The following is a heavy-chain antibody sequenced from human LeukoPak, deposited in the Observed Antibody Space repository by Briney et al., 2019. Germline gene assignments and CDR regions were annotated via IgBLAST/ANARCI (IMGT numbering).Heavy chain of an antibody. Sequence: ASVKVSCKASGYTFTGYCMHWVRQAPGQGLEWMGWINPNSGGTNYAQKFQGRVTMTRDTSISTAYMELSRLRSDDTAVYYCARGLLRFLEWKGHFDYWGQGTLVTVSS. D-gene: IGHD3-3*01. CDR2: INPNSGGT. J-gene: IGHJ4*02. V-gene: IGHV1-2*02. CDR1: GYTFTGYC. CDR3: ARGLLRFLEWKGHFDY.